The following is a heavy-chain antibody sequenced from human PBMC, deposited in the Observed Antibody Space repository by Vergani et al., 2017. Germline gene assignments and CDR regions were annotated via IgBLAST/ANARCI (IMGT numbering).Heavy chain of an antibody. CDR2: IIPIFGTA. CDR1: GYTFTSYD. CDR3: ARDRLERGTGYFDL. D-gene: IGHD1-1*01. V-gene: IGHV1-69*01. Sequence: QVQLVQSGAEVKKPGASVKVSCKASGYTFTSYDINWVRQATGQGLEWMGGIIPIFGTANYAQKFQGRVTITADESTSTAYMELSSLRSEDTAVYYCARDRLERGTGYFDLWGRGTLVTVSS. J-gene: IGHJ2*01.